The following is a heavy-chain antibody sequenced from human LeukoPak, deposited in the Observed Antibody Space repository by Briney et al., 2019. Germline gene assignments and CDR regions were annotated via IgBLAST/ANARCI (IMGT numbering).Heavy chain of an antibody. D-gene: IGHD3-22*01. V-gene: IGHV3-64D*06. CDR2: ISTTGGST. CDR3: AKDGSSGYYYGMDV. J-gene: IGHJ6*02. CDR1: GFTFSNYA. Sequence: PGGSLRLSCSASGFTFSNYAMHWVRQSPGKGPEYVSAISTTGGSTYYADSVKGRFTISRDNSKNTLYLQMSSLTAEDTAVYYCAKDGSSGYYYGMDVWGQGTTVTVSS.